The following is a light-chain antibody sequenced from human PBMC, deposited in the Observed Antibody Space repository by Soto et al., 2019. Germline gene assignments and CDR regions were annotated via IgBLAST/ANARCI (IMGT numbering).Light chain of an antibody. CDR1: QSVNSN. J-gene: IGKJ5*01. CDR3: QQYNNWPPIT. CDR2: GAS. V-gene: IGKV3-15*01. Sequence: EIVMTPSPAPLSVSPVDRATLSCRARQSVNSNLAWFQQKPGQAPRLLIYGASTRATGIPARFSGSGSGTEFTLTISSLQSEDFVVYYCQQYNNWPPITFGQGTRLEIK.